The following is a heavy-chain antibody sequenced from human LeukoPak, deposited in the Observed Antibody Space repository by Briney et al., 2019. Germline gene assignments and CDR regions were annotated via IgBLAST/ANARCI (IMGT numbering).Heavy chain of an antibody. CDR3: ARAGGDMVRVPFDY. CDR2: IYHSGST. J-gene: IGHJ4*02. V-gene: IGHV4-38-2*02. D-gene: IGHD3-10*01. Sequence: PSETLSLTCTVSGYSISSGYYWGWIRQPPGKGLEWIGSIYHSGSTYYNPSLRSRVTISVDTSKNQFSLKLSSVTAADTAVYYCARAGGDMVRVPFDYWGQGTLVTVSS. CDR1: GYSISSGYY.